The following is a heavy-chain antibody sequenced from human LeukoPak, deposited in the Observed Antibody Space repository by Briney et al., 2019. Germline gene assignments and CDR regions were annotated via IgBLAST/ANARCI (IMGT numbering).Heavy chain of an antibody. V-gene: IGHV3-30*18. D-gene: IGHD3-10*01. J-gene: IGHJ4*02. CDR2: ISYDGSNK. Sequence: PGRSLRLSCAASGFTFSSLGMHWVRHAPGKGLEWVAVISYDGSNKYYADSVKGRFTISRDNSKNTLYLQMNSLRAEDTAVYYCAKDAMVRGVIIPFDYWGQGTLVTVSS. CDR1: GFTFSSLG. CDR3: AKDAMVRGVIIPFDY.